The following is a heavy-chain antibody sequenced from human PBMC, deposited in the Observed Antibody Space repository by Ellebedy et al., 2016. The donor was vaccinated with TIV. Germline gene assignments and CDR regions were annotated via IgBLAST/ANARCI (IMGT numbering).Heavy chain of an antibody. CDR1: GFDFSYYW. D-gene: IGHD7-27*01. CDR2: VHSDGSAK. V-gene: IGHV3-74*01. J-gene: IGHJ3*02. Sequence: GESLKISCAASGFDFSYYWMHWVRQAPGQGLVWVSCVHSDGSAKTYADSVKGRFTITRDNVKNTLYVQMNKLRVEDEAVYFCARGDRGGFDMWGPGTMVTVSP. CDR3: ARGDRGGFDM.